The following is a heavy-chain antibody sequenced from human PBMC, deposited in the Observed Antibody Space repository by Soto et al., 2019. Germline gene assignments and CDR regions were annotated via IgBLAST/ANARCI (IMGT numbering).Heavy chain of an antibody. CDR2: IYPGDSDT. CDR3: ARHASYYYYGMDV. V-gene: IGHV5-51*01. CDR1: GYSFTSYW. Sequence: PGESLKISCKASGYSFTSYWIGWVRQMPGKGLEWMGIIYPGDSDTRYSPSFQGQVTISVDKSITTAYLQWSSLKASDTAMYYCARHASYYYYGMDVWGQGNTVTVSS. J-gene: IGHJ6*02.